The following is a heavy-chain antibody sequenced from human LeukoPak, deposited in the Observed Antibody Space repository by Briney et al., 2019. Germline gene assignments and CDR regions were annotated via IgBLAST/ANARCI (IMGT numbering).Heavy chain of an antibody. CDR3: AREGVTMVRGVPFDY. CDR1: GGSISSGSYY. CDR2: IYTSGST. Sequence: SQTLSLTCTVSGGSISSGSYYWSWIRQPAGKGLEWIGRIYTSGSTNYNPSLKSRVTISVDTSKNQFSLKLSSVTAADTAMYYCAREGVTMVRGVPFDYWGQGTLVTVSS. J-gene: IGHJ4*02. D-gene: IGHD3-10*01. V-gene: IGHV4-61*02.